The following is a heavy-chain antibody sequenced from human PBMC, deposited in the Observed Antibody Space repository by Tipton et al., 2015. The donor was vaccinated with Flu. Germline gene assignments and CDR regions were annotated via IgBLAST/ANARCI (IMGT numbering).Heavy chain of an antibody. D-gene: IGHD3-10*01. Sequence: QVQLVQSGPEVKKPGASVKVSCKASGYTFTSYGISWVRQAPGQGLEWMGWISTYTKYAQRFQGRVTMTTDTSTSTAYMELRSLKSDDTAMYYCARDHVAVPDAFDIWGLGTMVTVSS. J-gene: IGHJ3*02. V-gene: IGHV1-18*01. CDR1: GYTFTSYG. CDR3: ARDHVAVPDAFDI. CDR2: ISTYT.